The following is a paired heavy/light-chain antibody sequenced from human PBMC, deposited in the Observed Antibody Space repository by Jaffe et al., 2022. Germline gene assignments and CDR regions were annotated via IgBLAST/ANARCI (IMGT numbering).Heavy chain of an antibody. CDR1: GITFSSHA. CDR2: VSASGDTT. CDR3: ASWAGVNPNLNGPFDY. D-gene: IGHD1-1*01. V-gene: IGHV3-23*01. J-gene: IGHJ4*02. Sequence: EVQLLESGGALVQPGGSLRLSCAASGITFSSHAMNWVRQAPGEGLEWVSFVSASGDTTHYADSVKGRFTISRDNSKNTIFLQMNSLRAEDTAVYYCASWAGVNPNLNGPFDYWGRGTLVTVSS.
Light chain of an antibody. CDR2: DAS. Sequence: VLTQSPGTLSLSPGERATLSCRASQSVRKSLAWYQQKPGQAPRLLIYDASNRLTGIPDRFSGSGSGTDFTLTITRLEPEDFAVYYCQHYGGSPLYIFGQGTKLEIK. V-gene: IGKV3-20*01. J-gene: IGKJ2*01. CDR1: QSVRKS. CDR3: QHYGGSPLYI.